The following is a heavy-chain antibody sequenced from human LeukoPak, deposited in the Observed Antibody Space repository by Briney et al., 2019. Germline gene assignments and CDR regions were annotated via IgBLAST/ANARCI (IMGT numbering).Heavy chain of an antibody. CDR1: GYTLTELS. CDR2: FDPEDGET. D-gene: IGHD3-22*01. V-gene: IGHV1-24*01. Sequence: ASVTVSCTVSGYTLTELSMHWVRQAPGRGLEWMGGFDPEDGETIYAQEFQGRVTMTEDTSTDTAYMELSSLRSEDTAVYYCAAVGDEYHYDSSGYYSTAAFDIWGQGTMVTVSS. CDR3: AAVGDEYHYDSSGYYSTAAFDI. J-gene: IGHJ3*02.